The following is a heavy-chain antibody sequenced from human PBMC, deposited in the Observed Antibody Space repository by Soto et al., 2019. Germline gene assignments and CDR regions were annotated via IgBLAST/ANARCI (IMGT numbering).Heavy chain of an antibody. CDR1: GGSINSYY. V-gene: IGHV4-59*01. D-gene: IGHD4-17*01. Sequence: QVQLQESGPGLVKPSETLSLTCTVSGGSINSYYWSWIRQPPGKGLEWIGYFYYSGSTSYKPSLRSRVTISLDRSNNQLSLKLSCVTAADTAVYNCARYHIYDYGDQNCVQGTLVTVSS. CDR3: ARYHIYDYGDQN. CDR2: FYYSGST. J-gene: IGHJ4*01.